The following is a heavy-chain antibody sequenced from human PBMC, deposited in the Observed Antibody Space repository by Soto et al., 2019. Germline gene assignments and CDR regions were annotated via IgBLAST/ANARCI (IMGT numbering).Heavy chain of an antibody. Sequence: EVQLVESGGGLVQPGGSLRLSCAASGFTFSTYWMHWVRQVPGKGLVWVSRINSDGSSTSYADSVKGRFTISRDNAKNTLDLQMNSLRAEDTAVYYCARHTGGSYYDYWGQGTLVTVSS. D-gene: IGHD1-26*01. J-gene: IGHJ4*02. CDR1: GFTFSTYW. CDR2: INSDGSST. CDR3: ARHTGGSYYDY. V-gene: IGHV3-74*02.